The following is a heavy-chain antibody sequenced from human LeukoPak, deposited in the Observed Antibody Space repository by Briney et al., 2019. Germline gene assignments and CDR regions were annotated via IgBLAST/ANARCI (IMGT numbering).Heavy chain of an antibody. V-gene: IGHV3-7*01. CDR1: GFTFSSYW. D-gene: IGHD4-17*01. CDR3: ARTQALTVTTVGFDY. CDR2: IKQDGSEK. J-gene: IGHJ4*02. Sequence: PGGSLRLSCAASGFTFSSYWMSWVRQAPGKGLEWVANIKQDGSEKYYVDSVKGRFTISRDNAKNSLYLQMNSLRAEDTAVYYCARTQALTVTTVGFDYWGQGTLVTVSS.